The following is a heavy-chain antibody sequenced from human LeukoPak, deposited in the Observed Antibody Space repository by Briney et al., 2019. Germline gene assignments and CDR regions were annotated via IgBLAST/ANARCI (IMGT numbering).Heavy chain of an antibody. D-gene: IGHD2-2*01. CDR1: GFTFSSYG. Sequence: PGRSLRLSCAASGFTFSSYGMHWVRQAPGKGLEWVAVISYDGSDKNYADSVKGRFTISRDNSNNRVYLQMNSLRAEDTAVYYCAKVPRYCSSTSCPDFDYWGQGTPVTVSS. CDR3: AKVPRYCSSTSCPDFDY. V-gene: IGHV3-30*18. J-gene: IGHJ4*02. CDR2: ISYDGSDK.